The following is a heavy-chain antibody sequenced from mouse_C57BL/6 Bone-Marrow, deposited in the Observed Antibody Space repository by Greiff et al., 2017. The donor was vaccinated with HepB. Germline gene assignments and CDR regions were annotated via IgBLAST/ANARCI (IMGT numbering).Heavy chain of an antibody. J-gene: IGHJ4*01. CDR1: GFTFSDFY. CDR2: SRNKANDYTT. CDR3: ARDRYYGSSYAMDY. V-gene: IGHV7-1*01. Sequence: EVMLVESGGGLVQSGRSLRLSCATSGFTFSDFYMEWVRQAPGKGLEWIAASRNKANDYTTEYSASVKGRFIVSRDTSQSILYLQMNALRAEDTAIYYCARDRYYGSSYAMDYWGQGTSVTVSS. D-gene: IGHD1-1*01.